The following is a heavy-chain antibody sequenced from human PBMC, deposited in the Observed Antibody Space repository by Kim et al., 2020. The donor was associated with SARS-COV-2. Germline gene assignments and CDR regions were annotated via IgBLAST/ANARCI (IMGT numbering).Heavy chain of an antibody. CDR1: GFTFSSYW. Sequence: GGSLRLSCAASGFTFSSYWMSWVRQAPGKGLEWVANIKQDGSEKYYVDSVKGRFTISRDNAKNSLYLQMNSLRAEDTAVYYCARAQARRHLWFGSREGVFDYWGQGTLVTVSS. V-gene: IGHV3-7*01. CDR2: IKQDGSEK. D-gene: IGHD3-10*01. J-gene: IGHJ4*02. CDR3: ARAQARRHLWFGSREGVFDY.